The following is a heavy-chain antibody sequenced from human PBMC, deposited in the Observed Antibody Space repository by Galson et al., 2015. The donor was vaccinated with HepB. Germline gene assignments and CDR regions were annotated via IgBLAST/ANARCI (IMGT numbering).Heavy chain of an antibody. CDR3: AKEGGFPYYYGSGSSPHLEY. V-gene: IGHV3-30*18. D-gene: IGHD3-10*01. CDR2: ISYDGNNK. CDR1: GFTFRNYA. J-gene: IGHJ4*02. Sequence: SLRLSCAASGFTFRNYAIHWVRQAPGKGLEWVAIISYDGNNKWFADSVKGRFTISRDNSKNMLYLQMNSLGTEDTAVYYCAKEGGFPYYYGSGSSPHLEYWGQGTLVTVSS.